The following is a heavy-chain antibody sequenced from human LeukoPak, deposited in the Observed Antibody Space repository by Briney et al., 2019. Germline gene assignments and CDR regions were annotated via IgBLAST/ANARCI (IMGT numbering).Heavy chain of an antibody. CDR2: MYDSENT. J-gene: IGHJ4*02. V-gene: IGHV4-39*07. CDR3: ARGIQLWLMSRRYFDY. CDR1: GVSISSSSYY. Sequence: SETLSLTCTVSGVSISSSSYYWGWIRQPPGKGLEWMGNMYDSENTYYNTSLKSRVTISVDTSKNQFSLKLNSVTAADTAVYYCARGIQLWLMSRRYFDYWGQGILVTVSS. D-gene: IGHD5-18*01.